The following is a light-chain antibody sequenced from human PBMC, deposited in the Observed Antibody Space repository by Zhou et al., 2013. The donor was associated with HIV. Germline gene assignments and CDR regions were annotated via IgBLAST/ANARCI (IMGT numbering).Light chain of an antibody. CDR2: RTK. Sequence: QSLVTQPPSASGTPGQTITISCSGGTTNIGDNPVNWYQQFPGTAPKLIMYRTKRRPSGVPDRFSGSKSGSSASLAISGLQSDDEADYYCATWADTVHGQVFGTGTKVIVL. V-gene: IGLV1-44*01. CDR3: ATWADTVHGQV. CDR1: TTNIGDNP. J-gene: IGLJ1*01.